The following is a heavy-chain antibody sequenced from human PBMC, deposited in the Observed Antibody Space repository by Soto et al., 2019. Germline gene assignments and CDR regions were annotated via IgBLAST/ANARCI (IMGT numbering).Heavy chain of an antibody. J-gene: IGHJ4*02. CDR2: IIPIFGTA. CDR1: GGTFSSHA. D-gene: IGHD1-26*01. CDR3: ARPGAVGASFYY. V-gene: IGHV1-69*13. Sequence: SVKVSCKASGGTFSSHAISWVRQAHGQGLEWMGRIIPIFGTANYAQKFQGRVTITAEESTSTAYMELSSLRSEDTAVYYCARPGAVGASFYYWGQGTLVTASS.